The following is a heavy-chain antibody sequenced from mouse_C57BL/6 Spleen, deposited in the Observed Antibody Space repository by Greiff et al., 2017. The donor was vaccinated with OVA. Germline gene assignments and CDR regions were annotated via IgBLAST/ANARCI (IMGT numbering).Heavy chain of an antibody. Sequence: EVQGVESGGDLVKPGGSLKLSCAASGFTFSSYGMSWVRQTPDKRLEWVAPISSGGSYTYYPDSVKGRFTISRDNAKNTLYLQMSSLKSEDTAMYYCARHIGSNYDYYAMDYWGQGTSVTVSS. CDR3: ARHIGSNYDYYAMDY. J-gene: IGHJ4*01. V-gene: IGHV5-6*01. CDR2: ISSGGSYT. D-gene: IGHD2-5*01. CDR1: GFTFSSYG.